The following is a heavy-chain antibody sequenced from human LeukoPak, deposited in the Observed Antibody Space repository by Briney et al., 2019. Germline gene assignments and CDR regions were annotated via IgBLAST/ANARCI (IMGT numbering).Heavy chain of an antibody. D-gene: IGHD3-22*01. J-gene: IGHJ5*02. Sequence: PSETLSLTCAVYGGSFSGYYWSWIRQPPGKGLGWIGEINHSGSTNYNPSLKSRVTISVDTSKNQFSLKLSSVTAADTAVYYCARVARLLLHWFDPWGQGTLVTVSS. CDR2: INHSGST. V-gene: IGHV4-34*01. CDR3: ARVARLLLHWFDP. CDR1: GGSFSGYY.